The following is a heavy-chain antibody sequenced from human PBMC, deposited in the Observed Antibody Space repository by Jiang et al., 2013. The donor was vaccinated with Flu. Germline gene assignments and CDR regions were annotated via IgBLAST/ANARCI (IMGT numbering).Heavy chain of an antibody. CDR3: ATLRGSSYDSYLMDH. V-gene: IGHV3-30*02. Sequence: YGMHWVRQAPGKGAGWVASIWHDGVMKLWRSVKADSSCPETIPRVPCIWQMSSLRPEDTAVYYCATLRGSSYDSYLMDHWGQGTLVTVSS. D-gene: IGHD3-16*01. CDR2: IWHDGVM. CDR1: YG. J-gene: IGHJ4*02.